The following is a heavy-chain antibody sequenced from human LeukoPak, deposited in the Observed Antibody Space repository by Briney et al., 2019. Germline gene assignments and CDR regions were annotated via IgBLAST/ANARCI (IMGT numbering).Heavy chain of an antibody. J-gene: IGHJ5*02. Sequence: SETLSLTCTVSNDSITIYYWIWIRQPPGRGLEWIGNIYYRGSTYYNPSLKSRVTISVDTSKNQFSLKLRSVTAADTAVYYCASSVVVVAALNSVNWFDPWGQGTLVTVSS. D-gene: IGHD2-15*01. CDR3: ASSVVVVAALNSVNWFDP. CDR2: IYYRGST. CDR1: NDSITIYY. V-gene: IGHV4-59*12.